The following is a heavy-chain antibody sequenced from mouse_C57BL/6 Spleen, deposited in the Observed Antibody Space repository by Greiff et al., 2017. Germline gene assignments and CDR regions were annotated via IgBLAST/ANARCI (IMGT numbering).Heavy chain of an antibody. Sequence: QVHLQQPGAELVKPGASVKLSCKASGYTFTRYWMHWVKQRPGQGLEWIGMIHPNSGSPNYNEKLKSKATLPVDKLSSTAYMQLSSLASEDSAIDDCERGALDAMDYWGQGTSVTVSS. CDR1: GYTFTRYW. CDR2: IHPNSGSP. CDR3: ERGALDAMDY. J-gene: IGHJ4*01. V-gene: IGHV1-64*01.